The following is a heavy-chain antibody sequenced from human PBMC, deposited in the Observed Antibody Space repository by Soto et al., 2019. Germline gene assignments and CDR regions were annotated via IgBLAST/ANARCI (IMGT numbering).Heavy chain of an antibody. Sequence: QVQLQESGPGLVKPSQTLSLTCTVSGGSISSGGYYWSWIREHPGKGLEWIGYIYYSGSTYYNPSLKSRVTLSVDTSKNQFSLKLSSVTAADTAVHYCARQGGGDYVDWFDPWGQGTLVTVSS. D-gene: IGHD4-17*01. CDR2: IYYSGST. V-gene: IGHV4-31*03. CDR3: ARQGGGDYVDWFDP. J-gene: IGHJ5*02. CDR1: GGSISSGGYY.